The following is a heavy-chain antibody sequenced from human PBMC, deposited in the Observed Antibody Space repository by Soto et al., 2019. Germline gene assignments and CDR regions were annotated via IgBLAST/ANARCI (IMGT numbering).Heavy chain of an antibody. CDR2: INHSGST. Sequence: SETLSLTCAVYGGSFIGYYWSLSRHPPGKGLEWIGEINHSGSTNYNPSLKSRVTISVDTSKNQFSLKLSSVTAADTAVYYCARGRRVYYYYGMDVWGQGTTVTVS. CDR3: ARGRRVYYYYGMDV. CDR1: GGSFIGYY. J-gene: IGHJ6*02. V-gene: IGHV4-34*01.